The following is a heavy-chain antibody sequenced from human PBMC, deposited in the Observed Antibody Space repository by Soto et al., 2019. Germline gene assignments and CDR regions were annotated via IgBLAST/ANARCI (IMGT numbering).Heavy chain of an antibody. Sequence: SETLSLTCTVSGGSISSYYWSWIRQPPGKGLEWIGYIYYSGSTNYNPSLKSRVTISVDTSKNQFSLKLSSVTAADTAVYYFARLIKGVAGTGGYYYGMDVWGQGTTVTVSS. D-gene: IGHD6-19*01. CDR3: ARLIKGVAGTGGYYYGMDV. CDR2: IYYSGST. J-gene: IGHJ6*02. CDR1: GGSISSYY. V-gene: IGHV4-59*08.